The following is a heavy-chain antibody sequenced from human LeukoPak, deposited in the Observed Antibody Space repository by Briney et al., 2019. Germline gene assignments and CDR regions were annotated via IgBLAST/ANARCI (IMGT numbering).Heavy chain of an antibody. D-gene: IGHD6-13*01. Sequence: GSLRLSCAASGFTFSSYWMHWVRQAPGKGLVWVSRINSDGSSTSYADSVKGRFTISRDNAKNTLYLQMNSLRGEDTALYYCAKDEKYSSSWYADWGQGTLVTVSS. CDR2: INSDGSST. CDR1: GFTFSSYW. V-gene: IGHV3-74*01. CDR3: AKDEKYSSSWYAD. J-gene: IGHJ4*02.